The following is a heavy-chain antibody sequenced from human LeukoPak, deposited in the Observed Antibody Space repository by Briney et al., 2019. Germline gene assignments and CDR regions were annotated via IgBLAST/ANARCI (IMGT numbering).Heavy chain of an antibody. CDR1: GGTFSTYA. Sequence: ASVKVSCKASGGTFSTYAISWVRQAPGQGLEWMGRIIPALDIANYAQEFQGRVTITADESTTTAFMELSSLRSEDTAVYYCARGQAHNWFDPWGQGTLVTVSS. V-gene: IGHV1-69*04. CDR2: IIPALDIA. J-gene: IGHJ5*02. CDR3: ARGQAHNWFDP.